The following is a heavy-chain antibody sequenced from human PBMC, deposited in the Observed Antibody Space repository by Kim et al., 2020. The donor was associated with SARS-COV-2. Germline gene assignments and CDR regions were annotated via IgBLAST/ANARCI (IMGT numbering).Heavy chain of an antibody. Sequence: KYYADSVKGRFTISRDNSKNTLYLQMSSLRVEDTAGYYCARVFDTYYFDSWGQGTLVTVSS. CDR3: ARVFDTYYFDS. CDR2: K. J-gene: IGHJ4*02. V-gene: IGHV3-33*01. D-gene: IGHD3-16*01.